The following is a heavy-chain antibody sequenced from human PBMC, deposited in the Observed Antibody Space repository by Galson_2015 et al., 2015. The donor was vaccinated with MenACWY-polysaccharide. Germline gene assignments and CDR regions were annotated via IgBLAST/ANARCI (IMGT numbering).Heavy chain of an antibody. Sequence: LSLTCNVSGDSISSGRYYWGWIRQPAGKGMEGTGRASSNGATTYNPSLLGRVTISEDTSKIPFSLRQRSVTAPDTAVYYRARGRPYYYDSTGSLRLEYGMDVWGQGTTVTVSS. J-gene: IGHJ6*02. V-gene: IGHV4-61*02. CDR3: ARGRPYYYDSTGSLRLEYGMDV. D-gene: IGHD3-22*01. CDR2: ASSNGAT. CDR1: GDSISSGRYY.